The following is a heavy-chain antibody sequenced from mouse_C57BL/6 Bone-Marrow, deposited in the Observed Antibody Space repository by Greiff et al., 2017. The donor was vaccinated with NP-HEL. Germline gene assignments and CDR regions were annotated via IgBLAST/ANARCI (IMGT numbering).Heavy chain of an antibody. Sequence: SGAELVRPGASVTLSCKASGYTFTDYEMHWVKQTPVHGLEWIGAIDPETGGTAYNQKFKGKAILTADKSSSTAYMELRSLTSEDSAVYYCTSNSYYYGSTPYWGQGTLVTVSA. V-gene: IGHV1-15*01. CDR1: GYTFTDYE. D-gene: IGHD1-1*01. J-gene: IGHJ3*01. CDR3: TSNSYYYGSTPY. CDR2: IDPETGGT.